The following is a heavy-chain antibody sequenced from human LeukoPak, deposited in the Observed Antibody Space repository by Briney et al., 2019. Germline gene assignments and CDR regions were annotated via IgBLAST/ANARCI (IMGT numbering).Heavy chain of an antibody. CDR1: GLTFNTYA. V-gene: IGHV3-30*07. CDR3: TRSGRGAFFKAYFDY. CDR2: ISYDGSKK. Sequence: GGSLRLSCAASGLTFNTYALHWVRQAPGKGLEWVAVISYDGSKKFYADSVKGRFTISRDKLNDMLYLQMSSLRDDDTGVYYCTRSGRGAFFKAYFDYWGQGTLVTVSS. J-gene: IGHJ4*02. D-gene: IGHD2/OR15-2a*01.